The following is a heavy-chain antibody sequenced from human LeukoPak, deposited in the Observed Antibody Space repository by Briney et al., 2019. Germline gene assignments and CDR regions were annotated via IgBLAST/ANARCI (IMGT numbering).Heavy chain of an antibody. D-gene: IGHD3-9*01. CDR1: GYTLTELS. Sequence: ASVKVSCKVSGYTLTELSMHWVRQAPGKGLEWMGGFDPEDGETIYAQKFQGRVTMTEDTSTDAAYMELSSLRSEDTAVYYCATGYYDILTGYYPFDYWGQGTLVTVSS. CDR3: ATGYYDILTGYYPFDY. CDR2: FDPEDGET. J-gene: IGHJ4*02. V-gene: IGHV1-24*01.